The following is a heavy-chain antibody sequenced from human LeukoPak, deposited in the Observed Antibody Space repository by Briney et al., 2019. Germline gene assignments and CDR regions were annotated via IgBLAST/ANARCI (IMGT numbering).Heavy chain of an antibody. CDR3: ARGELRFLERQKHTGWFDP. J-gene: IGHJ5*02. CDR2: INHSGST. CDR1: GGSFSGYY. V-gene: IGHV4-34*01. Sequence: SETLSLTCAVYGGSFSGYYWSWIRQPPGKGLEWIGEINHSGSTNYNPSLKSRVTISVDTSKNQFSLKLSSVTAADTAVYYCARGELRFLERQKHTGWFDPWGQGTLVTVSS. D-gene: IGHD3-3*01.